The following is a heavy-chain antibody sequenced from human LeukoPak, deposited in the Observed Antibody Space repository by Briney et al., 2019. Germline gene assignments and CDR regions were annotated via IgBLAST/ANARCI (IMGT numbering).Heavy chain of an antibody. CDR2: ISAYNGNT. CDR1: VYSFTSYG. Sequence: ASVTVSCKASVYSFTSYGITWVRQAPGQGLEWMGWISAYNGNTNYAQKFQGRVTLTTDSSTNPAFLDLRTLTSDDTAVYYCAKTTHGVGPTGLNPWGQGTLVIVSS. J-gene: IGHJ5*02. D-gene: IGHD1-26*01. V-gene: IGHV1-18*01. CDR3: AKTTHGVGPTGLNP.